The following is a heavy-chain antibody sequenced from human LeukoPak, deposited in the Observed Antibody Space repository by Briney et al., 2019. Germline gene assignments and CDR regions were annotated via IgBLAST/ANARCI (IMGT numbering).Heavy chain of an antibody. J-gene: IGHJ4*02. V-gene: IGHV3-23*01. CDR2: ISGNSGTT. Sequence: RPGGSLRLSCAASGFTFSSYGMSWVRQAPGKGLEWVSGISGNSGTTYYADSVKGRFTISRDNSKNTLYLQMNSLRAEDTAVYYCAKICPPGLTSTSCYTPWEDYWGQGTLVTVSS. D-gene: IGHD2-2*02. CDR3: AKICPPGLTSTSCYTPWEDY. CDR1: GFTFSSYG.